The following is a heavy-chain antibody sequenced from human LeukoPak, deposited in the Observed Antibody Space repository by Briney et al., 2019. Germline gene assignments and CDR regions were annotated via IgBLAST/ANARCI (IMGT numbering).Heavy chain of an antibody. Sequence: SETLSLTCTVSGGSISSGDYYWSWIRQPPGKGLEWIGYIYYSGSTYYNPSLKSRVTISVDTSKNQFSLKLSSVTAADTAVYYCARGQGSSSWYFDYWGQGTLVTVSS. D-gene: IGHD6-13*01. J-gene: IGHJ4*02. CDR1: GGSISSGDYY. CDR3: ARGQGSSSWYFDY. CDR2: IYYSGST. V-gene: IGHV4-30-4*01.